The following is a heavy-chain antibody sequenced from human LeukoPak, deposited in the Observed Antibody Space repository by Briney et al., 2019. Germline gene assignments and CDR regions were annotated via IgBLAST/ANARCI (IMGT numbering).Heavy chain of an antibody. Sequence: GGSLRLSCAASGFTFSSYSMSWVRQAPGKGLEWVSSISSSSSYIYYADSVKGRFTISRDNAKNSLYLQMTSLRAEDTAVYYCAREVLRNWFDPWGQGTLVTVSS. CDR3: AREVLRNWFDP. CDR1: GFTFSSYS. D-gene: IGHD5/OR15-5a*01. J-gene: IGHJ5*02. V-gene: IGHV3-21*01. CDR2: ISSSSSYI.